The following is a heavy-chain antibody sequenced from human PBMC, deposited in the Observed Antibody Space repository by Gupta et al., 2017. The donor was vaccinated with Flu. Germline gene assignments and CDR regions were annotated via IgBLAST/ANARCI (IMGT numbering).Heavy chain of an antibody. CDR3: ARGNIVGALYYFDY. D-gene: IGHD1-26*01. CDR2: IGTAGDT. CDR1: GFTFSSYD. V-gene: IGHV3-13*01. Sequence: ASGFTFSSYDMHWVRQATGKGLEWVSVIGTAGDTYYPGSVKGRFTISRENAKNSLYLQMNSLRAGDTAVYYGARGNIVGALYYFDYWGQGTLVTVSS. J-gene: IGHJ4*02.